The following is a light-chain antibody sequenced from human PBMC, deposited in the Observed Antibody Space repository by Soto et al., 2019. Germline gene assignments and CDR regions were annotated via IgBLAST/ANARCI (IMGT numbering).Light chain of an antibody. Sequence: DIPMTQSPSSLSASVGDSVTITCRASQDISNHLVWFQQKPGKAPKSLIYAASSLQGGGPSKFSGSGSGTDFTLALGSLQPEDFATYYCQQYKSYPLTFGGGTRVEIK. CDR3: QQYKSYPLT. J-gene: IGKJ4*01. V-gene: IGKV1-16*02. CDR1: QDISNH. CDR2: AAS.